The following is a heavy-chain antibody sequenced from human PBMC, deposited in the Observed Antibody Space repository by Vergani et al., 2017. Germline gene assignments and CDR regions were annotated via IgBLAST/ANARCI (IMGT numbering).Heavy chain of an antibody. CDR1: GFTFSNAW. CDR2: IKSKTDGGTT. V-gene: IGHV3-15*01. D-gene: IGHD3-3*01. CDR3: TTSEEGFLEWLWAFDY. Sequence: EVQLVESGGGLVKPGGSLRLSCAASGFTFSNAWMSWVRQAPGKGLEWVGRIKSKTDGGTTDYAAPVKGRFTISRDDSKNTLYLQMNSLKTEDTAVYYCTTSEEGFLEWLWAFDYWGQGTLVTVSS. J-gene: IGHJ4*02.